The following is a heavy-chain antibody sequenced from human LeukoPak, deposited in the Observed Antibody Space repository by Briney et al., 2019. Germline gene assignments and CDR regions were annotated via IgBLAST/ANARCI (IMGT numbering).Heavy chain of an antibody. V-gene: IGHV1-2*02. CDR3: ARATGEKSEFDP. CDR1: GYTFTGYY. CDR2: INPNSGGT. Sequence: ASVKVSCKASGYTFTGYYMHWVRQAPGQGLEWMGWINPNSGGTNYAQKFQGRVTMTRDTSISTAYMELSRLRSDDTAVYYCARATGEKSEFDPWGQGTLVTVSS. D-gene: IGHD3-16*01. J-gene: IGHJ5*02.